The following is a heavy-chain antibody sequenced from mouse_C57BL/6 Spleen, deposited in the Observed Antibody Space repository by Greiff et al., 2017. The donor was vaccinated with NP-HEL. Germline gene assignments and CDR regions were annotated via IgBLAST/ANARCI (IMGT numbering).Heavy chain of an antibody. CDR3: AREELGGFAY. V-gene: IGHV5-16*01. J-gene: IGHJ3*01. D-gene: IGHD4-1*01. CDR2: INYDGSST. Sequence: EVKVVESEGGLVQPGSSMKLSCTASGFTFSDYYMAWVRQVPEKGLEWVANINYDGSSTYYLDSLKSRFIISRDNAKNILYLQMSSLKSEDTATYYCAREELGGFAYWGQGTLVTVSA. CDR1: GFTFSDYY.